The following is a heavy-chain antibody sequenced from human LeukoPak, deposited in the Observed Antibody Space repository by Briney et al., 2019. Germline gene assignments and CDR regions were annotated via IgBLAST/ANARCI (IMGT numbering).Heavy chain of an antibody. CDR2: IYYSGSA. V-gene: IGHV4-31*03. D-gene: IGHD3-3*01. Sequence: PSETLSLTCTVSGGSISSGGYYWSWIRRLPGKGLQWIGYIYYSGSAYHSPSLKSRVTISLDTSKNQFSLKLRSVTAADTAVYYCARGYDFWSGSSYGMDVWGQGTTVTVSS. CDR1: GGSISSGGYY. J-gene: IGHJ6*02. CDR3: ARGYDFWSGSSYGMDV.